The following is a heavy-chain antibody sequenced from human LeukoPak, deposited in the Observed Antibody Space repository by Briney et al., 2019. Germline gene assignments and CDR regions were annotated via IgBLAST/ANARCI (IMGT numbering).Heavy chain of an antibody. CDR2: MNPNSGNT. CDR3: AAGIDVDIVATGWFDP. D-gene: IGHD5-12*01. V-gene: IGHV1-8*03. CDR1: GYTFTSYD. Sequence: ASVKVSCKASGYTFTSYDINWVRQATGQGLEWMGWMNPNSGNTGYAQKFQGRVTITRNTSISTAYMELSSLRSEDTAVYYCAAGIDVDIVATGWFDPWGQGTLVTVSP. J-gene: IGHJ5*02.